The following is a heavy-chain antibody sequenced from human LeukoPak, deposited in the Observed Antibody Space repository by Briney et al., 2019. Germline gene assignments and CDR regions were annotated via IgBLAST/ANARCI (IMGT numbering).Heavy chain of an antibody. CDR1: GYTFTSYD. CDR3: ASSPSTHSGSYDSPYYFDY. Sequence: GASVKVSCKASGYTFTSYDINWVRQATGQGLEWMGWISAYNGNTNYAQKLQGRVTMTTDTSTSTAYMELRSLRSDDTAVYYCASSPSTHSGSYDSPYYFDYWGQGTLVTVSS. V-gene: IGHV1-18*01. CDR2: ISAYNGNT. J-gene: IGHJ4*02. D-gene: IGHD1-26*01.